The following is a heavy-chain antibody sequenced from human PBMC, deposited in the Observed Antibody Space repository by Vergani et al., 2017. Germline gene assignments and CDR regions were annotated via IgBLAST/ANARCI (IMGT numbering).Heavy chain of an antibody. CDR2: INHSGST. Sequence: QVQLQQWGAGLLKPSETLSLTCAVYGGSFSGYYWSWIRQPPGXGLEWVGEINHSGSTNYNPSLKSRVTISVDTSKNQFSLKLSSVTAADTAVYYCARRHYDYVWGSYRSRGYFDLWGRGTLVTVSS. D-gene: IGHD3-16*02. CDR1: GGSFSGYY. V-gene: IGHV4-34*01. CDR3: ARRHYDYVWGSYRSRGYFDL. J-gene: IGHJ2*01.